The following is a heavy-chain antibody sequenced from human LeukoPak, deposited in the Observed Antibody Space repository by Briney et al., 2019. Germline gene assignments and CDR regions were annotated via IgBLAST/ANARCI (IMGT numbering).Heavy chain of an antibody. CDR3: ARDGTPFDS. Sequence: PGGSLRLSCAASGFTFTTYEINWVRQAPGKGLEWVANIKQDGSEKYYVDSVRGRFTISRDNTKNSVYLQMSSLRAEDTAVYYCARDGTPFDSWGQGTLVTVSS. D-gene: IGHD1-26*01. J-gene: IGHJ4*02. CDR1: GFTFTTYE. V-gene: IGHV3-7*01. CDR2: IKQDGSEK.